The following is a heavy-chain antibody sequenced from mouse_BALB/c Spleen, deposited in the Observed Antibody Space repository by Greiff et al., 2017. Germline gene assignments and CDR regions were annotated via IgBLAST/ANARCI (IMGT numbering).Heavy chain of an antibody. J-gene: IGHJ4*01. CDR2: ISSGGSYT. CDR1: GFTFSSYT. Sequence: EVMLVESGGGLVKPGGSLKLSCAASGFTFSSYTMSWVRQTPEKRLEWVATISSGGSYTYYPDSVKGRFTISRDNAKNTLYLQMSSLKSEDTAMYYSVVATDYAMDYWGQGTSVTVSS. CDR3: VVATDYAMDY. D-gene: IGHD1-1*01. V-gene: IGHV5-6-4*01.